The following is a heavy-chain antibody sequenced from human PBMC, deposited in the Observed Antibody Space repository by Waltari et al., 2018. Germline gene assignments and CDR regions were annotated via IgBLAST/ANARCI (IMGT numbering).Heavy chain of an antibody. J-gene: IGHJ4*02. CDR2: MHHTGRT. V-gene: IGHV4-39*07. CDR3: VREVVVYYYGSGRNHFDF. Sequence: QLQLHESGPGLVKPSETLSLICSVSGDSISGENFFWGWIRQPPGKTLEWIGSMHHTGRTFYNPSLNSRATISEDKSKGQILLSLRSVAAADTAAYFCVREVVVYYYGSGRNHFDFWGQGTSVVVSS. CDR1: GDSISGENFF. D-gene: IGHD3-10*01.